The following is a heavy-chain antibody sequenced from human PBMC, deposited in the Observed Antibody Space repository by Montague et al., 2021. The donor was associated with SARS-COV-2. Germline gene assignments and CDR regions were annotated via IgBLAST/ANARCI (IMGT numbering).Heavy chain of an antibody. D-gene: IGHD3-9*01. Sequence: SLRLSCAASGFNFTHYAMYWVRQAPGKGLDWVATISYDGTKTYYTYSLKGRFTISRDNSKDTLHLQLSSLRLDDTAIYYCARGGRYFDWLLLPYWGQGALVTVSS. J-gene: IGHJ4*02. V-gene: IGHV3-30*04. CDR3: ARGGRYFDWLLLPY. CDR2: ISYDGTKT. CDR1: GFNFTHYA.